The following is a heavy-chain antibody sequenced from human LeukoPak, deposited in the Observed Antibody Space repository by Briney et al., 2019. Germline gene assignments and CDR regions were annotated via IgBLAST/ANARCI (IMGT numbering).Heavy chain of an antibody. Sequence: PGGSLRLSCAASGFTVSSNYMSWVRQAPGKGLEWVSVIYSGGSTYYADSVKGRFTISRDNSKNTLYLQMNSLRAEDTAVYYCAKGPYDSSGYYYVAPPFDYWGQGTLVTVSS. CDR1: GFTVSSNY. D-gene: IGHD3-22*01. CDR3: AKGPYDSSGYYYVAPPFDY. CDR2: IYSGGST. J-gene: IGHJ4*02. V-gene: IGHV3-66*01.